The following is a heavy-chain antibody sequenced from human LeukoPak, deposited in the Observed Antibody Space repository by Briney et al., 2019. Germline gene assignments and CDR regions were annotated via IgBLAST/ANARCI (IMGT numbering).Heavy chain of an antibody. Sequence: PGRSLRLSCAASGFTFSSYAMHWVRQAPGEGLDWVAVISSDGNTKYYADSVKGRFTISRDNSKNTLYLQTDSLRAEDTAVYYCAKGPSSGWYDRFDYWGQGTLVTVSS. D-gene: IGHD6-19*01. J-gene: IGHJ4*02. V-gene: IGHV3-30-3*01. CDR2: ISSDGNTK. CDR1: GFTFSSYA. CDR3: AKGPSSGWYDRFDY.